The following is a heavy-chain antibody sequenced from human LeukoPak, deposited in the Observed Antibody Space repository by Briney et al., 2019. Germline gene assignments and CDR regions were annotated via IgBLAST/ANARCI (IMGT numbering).Heavy chain of an antibody. CDR1: GGSFSGYY. CDR2: IKHSGST. V-gene: IGHV4-34*01. Sequence: SETLSLTCAVYGGSFSGYYWIWIRQPPGKGLEWIGEIKHSGSTNYNPSLKSRVTISVDTSKNQFYLKLSSVTAAETAVYYCARGRLAAAGTYYYYGMDVWGQGTTVTVSS. J-gene: IGHJ6*02. D-gene: IGHD6-13*01. CDR3: ARGRLAAAGTYYYYGMDV.